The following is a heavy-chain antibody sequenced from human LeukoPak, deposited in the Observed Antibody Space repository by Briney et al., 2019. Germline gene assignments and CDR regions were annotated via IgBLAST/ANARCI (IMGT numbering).Heavy chain of an antibody. J-gene: IGHJ5*02. D-gene: IGHD2-15*01. Sequence: SETLSLTCAVYGGSFSGYYWSWIRQPPGKGLEWIGYIYYSGSTYYNPSLKSRVTISVDTSKNQFSLKLSSVTAADTAVYYCARIVVVVAATNYWFDPWGQGTLVTVSS. V-gene: IGHV4-59*06. CDR3: ARIVVVVAATNYWFDP. CDR1: GGSFSGYY. CDR2: IYYSGST.